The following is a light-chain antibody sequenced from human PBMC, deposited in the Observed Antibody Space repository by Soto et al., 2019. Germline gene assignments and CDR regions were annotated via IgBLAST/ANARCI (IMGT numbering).Light chain of an antibody. CDR2: EGR. CDR1: SSNIGSYKF. V-gene: IGLV2-23*01. CDR3: GSDAGGGSVV. J-gene: IGLJ2*01. Sequence: QSALTQPASVSGSPGQSITISCTGTSSNIGSYKFVSWYQQHPGNAPNVMIYEGRERPSGVSNRFSGSKSGTTASLTSSVLQAEDEAHYYCGSDAGGGSVVFGAGTKLTVL.